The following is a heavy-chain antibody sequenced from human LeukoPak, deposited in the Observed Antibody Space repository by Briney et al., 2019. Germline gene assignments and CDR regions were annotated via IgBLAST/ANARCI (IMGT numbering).Heavy chain of an antibody. CDR2: IYYSGST. Sequence: PSETLSLTCTDSCGSISSYYWSWIRQPPGKGLEWIGYIYYSGSTNYNPSFKSRVTISVDTSKNQFSLKLSSVTAADTAVYYCARHELAYSSGWYWFDYWGQGTLVTVSS. CDR3: ARHELAYSSGWYWFDY. V-gene: IGHV4-59*08. J-gene: IGHJ4*02. D-gene: IGHD6-19*01. CDR1: CGSISSYY.